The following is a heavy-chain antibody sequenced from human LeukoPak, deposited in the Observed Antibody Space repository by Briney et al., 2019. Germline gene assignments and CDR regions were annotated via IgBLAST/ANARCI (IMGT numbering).Heavy chain of an antibody. CDR2: ISSSSSSI. CDR3: ARDPWDDVSGFSGDY. Sequence: GGSLRLSCAASGFTFSSYGMNRVRQAPGKGLEWLSYISSSSSSIYYADYVKGRFTISRDNAKNSLYLQMNSLRDEDTAVYYCARDPWDDVSGFSGDYGGQGTLVTVS. V-gene: IGHV3-48*02. CDR1: GFTFSSYG. D-gene: IGHD3-22*01. J-gene: IGHJ4*02.